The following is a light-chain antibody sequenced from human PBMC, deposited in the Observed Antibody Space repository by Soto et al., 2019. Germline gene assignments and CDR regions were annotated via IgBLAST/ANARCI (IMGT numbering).Light chain of an antibody. CDR3: CSYAGSRV. CDR1: SSDVGSYNL. Sequence: QSALTQPASVSGSPAQSITISCTRTSSDVGSYNLVSWYQQHPGKAPKLMIYEGSKRPSGVSNRFSGSKSGNTASLTISGLQAEDEADYYCCSYAGSRVFGGGTKLTVL. J-gene: IGLJ3*02. CDR2: EGS. V-gene: IGLV2-23*01.